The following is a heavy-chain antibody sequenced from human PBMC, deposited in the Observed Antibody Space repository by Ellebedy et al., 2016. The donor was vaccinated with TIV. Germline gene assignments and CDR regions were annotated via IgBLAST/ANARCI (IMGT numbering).Heavy chain of an antibody. CDR2: ISDSGSNT. D-gene: IGHD6-13*01. J-gene: IGHJ4*02. V-gene: IGHV3-23*01. Sequence: GGSLRLSCVTSGFTFSSYAMSWVRQAPGKGLEWVSTISDSGSNTHYADSVKGRFTISRDNSKNTLYLQMNSLRAEGTAVYYCARDVNSSPFFDYWGQGTLVTVSS. CDR3: ARDVNSSPFFDY. CDR1: GFTFSSYA.